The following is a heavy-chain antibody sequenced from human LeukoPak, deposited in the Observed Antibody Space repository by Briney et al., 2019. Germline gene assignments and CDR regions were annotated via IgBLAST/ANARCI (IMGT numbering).Heavy chain of an antibody. J-gene: IGHJ3*02. CDR2: MNPNSGNT. D-gene: IGHD1-1*01. CDR1: GYTFTSYD. CDR3: ARERTGHNAFDI. Sequence: ASVKVSCKASGYTFTSYDINWVRQATGQGLEWMGWMNPNSGNTGYAQKFQGRVTMTRNTSISTAYMELSSLRSEDTAVYYCARERTGHNAFDIWGQGTMVTVPS. V-gene: IGHV1-8*01.